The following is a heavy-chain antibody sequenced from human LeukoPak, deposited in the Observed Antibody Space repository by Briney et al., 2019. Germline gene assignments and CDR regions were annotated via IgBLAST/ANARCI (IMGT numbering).Heavy chain of an antibody. CDR3: ARSSGQQLATPYYYFDY. J-gene: IGHJ4*02. D-gene: IGHD6-13*01. V-gene: IGHV4-30-2*01. CDR1: GGSISSGGYY. Sequence: SETLSLTCTVSGGSISSGGYYWSWIRQPPGKGLEWIGYIYHSGSTYYNPSLKSRVTISVDRSKNQFSLKLSSVTAADTAVYYCARSSGQQLATPYYYFDYWGQGTLVTVSS. CDR2: IYHSGST.